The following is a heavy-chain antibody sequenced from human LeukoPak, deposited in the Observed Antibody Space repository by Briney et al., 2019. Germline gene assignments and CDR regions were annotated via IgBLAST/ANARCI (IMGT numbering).Heavy chain of an antibody. J-gene: IGHJ3*02. Sequence: SETLSLTCTVSGGSISSSRYYWGWIRQSPGRGLEWIGSIYYSGSTYHNPSLKSRVTISVDTSKNQFSLKLSSVTAADTAVYYCARVMLMITFGGAIVPWGAFDIWGQGTMVTVSS. CDR1: GGSISSSRYY. D-gene: IGHD3-16*02. CDR2: IYYSGST. V-gene: IGHV4-39*07. CDR3: ARVMLMITFGGAIVPWGAFDI.